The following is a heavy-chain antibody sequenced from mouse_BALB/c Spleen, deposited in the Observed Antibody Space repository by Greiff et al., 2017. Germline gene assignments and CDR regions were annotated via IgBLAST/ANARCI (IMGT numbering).Heavy chain of an antibody. J-gene: IGHJ2*01. CDR1: GYTFTSYV. CDR3: ARRANWDDYFDD. CDR2: INPYNDGT. V-gene: IGHV1-14*01. Sequence: EVQLVESGPELVKPGASVKMSCKASGYTFTSYVMHWVKQKPGQGLEWIGYINPYNDGTKYNEKFKGKATLTSDKSSSTAYMELSSLTSEDSAVYYCARRANWDDYFDDWGQGTTLTVSS. D-gene: IGHD4-1*01.